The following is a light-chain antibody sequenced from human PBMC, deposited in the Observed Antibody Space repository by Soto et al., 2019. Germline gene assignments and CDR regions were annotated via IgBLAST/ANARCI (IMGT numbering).Light chain of an antibody. CDR2: DDS. J-gene: IGLJ1*01. CDR3: LVWDSIGDNYV. V-gene: IGLV3-21*02. Sequence: SYEVTQPPSVSVAPGETARITCGRNNIGSDTVHWYQQKPGQAPVVVVYDDSEWPSGTPERISGSNSGDTATLTIRRVEAGDEADYYCLVWDSIGDNYVFGSGTKVTVL. CDR1: NIGSDT.